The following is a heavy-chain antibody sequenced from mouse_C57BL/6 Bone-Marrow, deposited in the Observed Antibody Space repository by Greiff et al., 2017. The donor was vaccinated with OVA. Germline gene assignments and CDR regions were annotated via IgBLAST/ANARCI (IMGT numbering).Heavy chain of an antibody. J-gene: IGHJ3*01. Sequence: VHVKQSGPELVKPGASVKIPCKASGYTFTDYNMDWVKQSHGKSLEWIGDINPNNGGTIYNQKFKGKATLTVDKSSSTAYMELRSLTSEVTAVYYCARWGGSAWFAYWGQGTLVTVSA. CDR3: ARWGGSAWFAY. CDR2: INPNNGGT. CDR1: GYTFTDYN. V-gene: IGHV1-18*01. D-gene: IGHD1-1*02.